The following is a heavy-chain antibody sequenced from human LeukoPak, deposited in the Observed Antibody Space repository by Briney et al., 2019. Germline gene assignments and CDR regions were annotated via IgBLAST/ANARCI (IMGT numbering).Heavy chain of an antibody. J-gene: IGHJ3*02. V-gene: IGHV3-30-3*01. CDR1: GFTLSSYA. CDR3: AREAYVDTAMITDRAFDI. Sequence: GGSLRLSCAASGFTLSSYAMHWVRQAPGKGLEWVAVISYDGSNKYYADSAKGRFTISRDNSKNTLYLQMNSLRAEDTAVYYCAREAYVDTAMITDRAFDIWGQGTMVTVSS. D-gene: IGHD5-18*01. CDR2: ISYDGSNK.